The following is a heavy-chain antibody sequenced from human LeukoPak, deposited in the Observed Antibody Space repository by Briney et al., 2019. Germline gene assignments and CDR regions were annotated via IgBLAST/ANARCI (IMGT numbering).Heavy chain of an antibody. CDR3: AILYYYDSSGYYYRWYFDL. CDR1: GGTFSSYA. CDR2: IIPILGIA. D-gene: IGHD3-22*01. Sequence: GASVNVSCKASGGTFSSYAISWVRQAPGQGLEWMGGIIPILGIANYAQKFQGRVTITADKSTSTAYMELSSLRSEDTAVYYCAILYYYDSSGYYYRWYFDLWGRGTLVTVSS. V-gene: IGHV1-69*10. J-gene: IGHJ2*01.